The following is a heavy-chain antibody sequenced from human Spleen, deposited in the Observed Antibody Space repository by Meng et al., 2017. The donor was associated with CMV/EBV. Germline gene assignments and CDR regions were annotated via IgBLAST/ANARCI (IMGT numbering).Heavy chain of an antibody. Sequence: GGSLRLSCAASGFTFSSYAMHWVRQAPGKGLEWVSYISSSGSTIYYADSVKGRFTISRDNAKNSLYLQMNSLRAEDTAVYYCARDWMDYYYYGMDVWGQGTTVTVSS. D-gene: IGHD2-2*03. V-gene: IGHV3-48*04. CDR1: GFTFSSYA. J-gene: IGHJ6*02. CDR3: ARDWMDYYYYGMDV. CDR2: ISSSGSTI.